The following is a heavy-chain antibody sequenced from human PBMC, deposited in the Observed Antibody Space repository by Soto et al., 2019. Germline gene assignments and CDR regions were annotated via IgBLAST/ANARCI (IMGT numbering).Heavy chain of an antibody. Sequence: VQSGAEVKKPGASVKVSCKASGYTFTSYGISWVRQAPGQGLEWMGWISAYNGNTNYAQKLQGRVTMTTDTSTSTAYMELRSLRSDDTAVYYCANYCSSTSCYNGMDVWGQGTTVTVSS. CDR2: ISAYNGNT. D-gene: IGHD2-2*02. J-gene: IGHJ6*02. V-gene: IGHV1-18*01. CDR3: ANYCSSTSCYNGMDV. CDR1: GYTFTSYG.